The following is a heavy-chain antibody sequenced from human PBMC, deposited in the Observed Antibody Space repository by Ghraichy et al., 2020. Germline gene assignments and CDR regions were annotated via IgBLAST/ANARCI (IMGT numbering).Heavy chain of an antibody. CDR2: IIPIFGTA. CDR3: ARDPGIGLSGWYDY. J-gene: IGHJ4*02. D-gene: IGHD6-19*01. CDR1: GGTFSSYA. V-gene: IGHV1-69*13. Sequence: SVKVSCKASGGTFSSYAISWVRQAPGQGLEWMGGIIPIFGTANYAQKFQGRVTITADESTSTAYMELSSLRSEDTAVYYCARDPGIGLSGWYDYWGQGTLVNVSS.